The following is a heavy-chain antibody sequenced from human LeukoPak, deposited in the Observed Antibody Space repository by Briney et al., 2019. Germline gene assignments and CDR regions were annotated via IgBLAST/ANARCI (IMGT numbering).Heavy chain of an antibody. D-gene: IGHD6-19*01. CDR3: ARSIAVAGYYFDY. J-gene: IGHJ4*02. CDR2: IDWDDDK. Sequence: SGPALVKPTQTLTLTCTFSGFSLSTTKMRVSWIRQPPGKALEWLARIDWDDDKFYSTSLETRLTISKDTSKNQVVLTMTNMDPVDTAPYYCARSIAVAGYYFDYWGQGTLVTVSS. CDR1: GFSLSTTKMR. V-gene: IGHV2-70*04.